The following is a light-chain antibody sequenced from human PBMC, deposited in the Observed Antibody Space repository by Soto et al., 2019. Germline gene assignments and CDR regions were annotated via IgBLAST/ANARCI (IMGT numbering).Light chain of an antibody. CDR3: AAWDDSLNAL. CDR1: SSNIGDNP. Sequence: QSVLTQPPSASGTPGQRITIPCSGSSSNIGDNPVNWYQQLPGAAPKLLIYINDQRPSGVPDRFSGSKSGTSASLAISGLQPEDEADYYCAAWDDSLNALFGTGTKV. CDR2: IND. V-gene: IGLV1-44*01. J-gene: IGLJ1*01.